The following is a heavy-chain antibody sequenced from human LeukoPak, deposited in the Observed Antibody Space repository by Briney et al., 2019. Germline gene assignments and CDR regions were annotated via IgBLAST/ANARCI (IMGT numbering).Heavy chain of an antibody. V-gene: IGHV4-4*02. Sequence: SETLSLTCAVSGGSISSTNWWTWVRQPPGEGLEWIGEVELSGRTNYNPSLESRVTISVDMSANHISLKLTSVTAADTAVYYCAREGGSYRPLDHSGQGTLVTVSS. CDR3: AREGGSYRPLDH. D-gene: IGHD3-10*01. J-gene: IGHJ4*02. CDR2: VELSGRT. CDR1: GGSISSTNW.